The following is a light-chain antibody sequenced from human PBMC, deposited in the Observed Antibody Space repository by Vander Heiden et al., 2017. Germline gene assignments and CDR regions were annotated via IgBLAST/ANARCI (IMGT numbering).Light chain of an antibody. CDR2: GAS. Sequence: IVMTQSPATLPVSPGESATLSCRASQSINSSLAWYQQKPGQAPRLLIYGASTSANGIPHRFSGSGSGTEFTLTSSSRQYEDFAIYYLQQDYTLWKFGQGTKVEIK. J-gene: IGKJ1*01. V-gene: IGKV3-15*01. CDR3: QQDYTLWK. CDR1: QSINSS.